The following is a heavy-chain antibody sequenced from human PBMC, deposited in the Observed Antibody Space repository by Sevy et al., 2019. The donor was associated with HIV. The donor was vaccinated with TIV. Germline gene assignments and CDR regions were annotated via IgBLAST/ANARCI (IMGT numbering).Heavy chain of an antibody. CDR1: GFSLSTSGLG. D-gene: IGHD3-10*01. V-gene: IGHV2-5*02. CDR3: AHRRNYSGSGSYIVRGFDY. J-gene: IGHJ4*02. Sequence: SGPTLVNPTQTLTLTCTFSGFSLSTSGLGVGWIRQPPGKALEGLPLIYWDDDKRYSQSLKSRLTITKDTSKNQVVLTMTNMXXXXXATYYCAHRRNYSGSGSYIVRGFDYWGQGTLVTVSS. CDR2: IYWDDDK.